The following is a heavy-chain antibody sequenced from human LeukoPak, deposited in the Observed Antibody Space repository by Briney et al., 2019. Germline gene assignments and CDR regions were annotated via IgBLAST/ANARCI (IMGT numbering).Heavy chain of an antibody. Sequence: SETLSLTCTVSGYSISTGYYWDWIRQPPGKGLEWIGTFYHGGSTYYNPSLKSRVTMSVDTSKNQFSLKLSSVTAADTAVYYCAREEGVDTKYYYYYYMDVWGKGTTVTISS. CDR2: FYHGGST. CDR3: AREEGVDTKYYYYYYMDV. CDR1: GYSISTGYY. J-gene: IGHJ6*03. V-gene: IGHV4-38-2*02.